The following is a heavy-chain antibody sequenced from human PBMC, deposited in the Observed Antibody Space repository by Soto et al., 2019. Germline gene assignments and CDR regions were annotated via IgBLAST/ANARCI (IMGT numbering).Heavy chain of an antibody. Sequence: QVQLQESGPGLVKPSQTLSLTCTFSGGSISSGGNYWSWIRQHPGKGLEWIGYIYYSGSTYYNPSLKSRVTISVETYQNQFSLKLSSVTAADTAVYYCARYPSVANYLYFDLWGRGSLVTVSS. CDR2: IYYSGST. D-gene: IGHD2-15*01. V-gene: IGHV4-31*03. J-gene: IGHJ2*01. CDR3: ARYPSVANYLYFDL. CDR1: GGSISSGGNY.